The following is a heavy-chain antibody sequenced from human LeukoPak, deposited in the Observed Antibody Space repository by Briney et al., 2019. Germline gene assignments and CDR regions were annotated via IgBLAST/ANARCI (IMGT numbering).Heavy chain of an antibody. CDR1: GFTFSSYA. CDR3: AKLVGDYVTGPIDY. J-gene: IGHJ4*02. D-gene: IGHD4-17*01. Sequence: GGSLRLSCAASGFTFSSYAMSWVRQAPGKGLDWVSAISGSGGSTYYADSVKGRFTRARDNSKNTLYLQMHSLGAEDTAVYYCAKLVGDYVTGPIDYWGQGTLVTVSS. CDR2: ISGSGGST. V-gene: IGHV3-23*01.